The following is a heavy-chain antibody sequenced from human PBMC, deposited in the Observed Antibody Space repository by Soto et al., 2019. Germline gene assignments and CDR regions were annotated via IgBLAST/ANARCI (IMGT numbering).Heavy chain of an antibody. CDR3: ARGLASGDY. Sequence: QVQLVQSGAEVKEPGASVKISCKGSGYTFTNFYIQWVRQAPGQGLEWMGIVNPNGGSTNYAQNFKGRITISRDTSTSTVYMDLSSLRSEDTAVYYCARGLASGDYWGQGTLVTVSS. J-gene: IGHJ4*02. D-gene: IGHD6-6*01. V-gene: IGHV1-46*01. CDR1: GYTFTNFY. CDR2: VNPNGGST.